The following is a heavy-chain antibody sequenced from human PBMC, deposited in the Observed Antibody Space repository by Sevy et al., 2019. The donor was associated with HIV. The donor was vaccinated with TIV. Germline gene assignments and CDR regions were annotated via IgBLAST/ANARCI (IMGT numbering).Heavy chain of an antibody. D-gene: IGHD6-13*01. CDR1: GFTVSSNY. CDR2: IYSGGST. Sequence: GGSLRLSCAASGFTVSSNYMSWVRQAPGKGLEWVSVIYSGGSTYYADSVKGRFTISRDNSKNTLYLQMNSLRAEDTAVYYCARVGAAGLGGYYYYYMDVWGKGTTVIVSS. CDR3: ARVGAAGLGGYYYYYMDV. J-gene: IGHJ6*03. V-gene: IGHV3-53*05.